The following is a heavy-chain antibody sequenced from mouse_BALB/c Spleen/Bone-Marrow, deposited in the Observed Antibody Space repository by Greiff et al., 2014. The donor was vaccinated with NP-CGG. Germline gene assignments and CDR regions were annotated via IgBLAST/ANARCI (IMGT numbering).Heavy chain of an antibody. CDR1: GHTFTDYA. CDR2: ITTYSANA. V-gene: IGHV1-67*01. CDR3: ARGGTGPFPY. J-gene: IGHJ3*01. Sequence: VQRVESGPELARPGESVKISCKGSGHTFTDYAMHWVKQSHAKSLEWIGVITTYSANAKYNQKFKGKATMTVDKSSSTAYLELARLTSEDSDIYYCARGGTGPFPYWGQGTLVTVSA. D-gene: IGHD3-3*01.